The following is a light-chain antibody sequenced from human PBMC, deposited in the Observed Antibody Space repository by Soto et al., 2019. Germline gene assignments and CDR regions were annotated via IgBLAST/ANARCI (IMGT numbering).Light chain of an antibody. J-gene: IGKJ2*01. CDR1: QSVSSSY. V-gene: IGKV3-20*01. CDR2: GAS. CDR3: QQFGSSLYT. Sequence: EIELTQSPGTLSLSPGERATLSCRASQSVSSSYLAWYQQKPGQAPRLLIYGASTRATGIPDRFSGSGSGTDFTLTINRLEPEDFGVYYCQQFGSSLYTFGQGTNLEI.